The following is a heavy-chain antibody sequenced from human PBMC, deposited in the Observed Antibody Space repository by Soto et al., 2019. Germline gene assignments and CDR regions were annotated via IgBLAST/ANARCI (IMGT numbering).Heavy chain of an antibody. Sequence: PXETLSLTCAVAGFSISSGNWWTWVRQSPRRGLEYIGEIFHDGTANYYPSFERRVAISVDTSKKQFSLKLTSVTAADTAIYFCARLVYDTRLNYMYFDFWGQGTLVTVSS. J-gene: IGHJ4*02. CDR2: IFHDGTA. D-gene: IGHD3-10*01. CDR1: GFSISSGNW. CDR3: ARLVYDTRLNYMYFDF. V-gene: IGHV4-4*01.